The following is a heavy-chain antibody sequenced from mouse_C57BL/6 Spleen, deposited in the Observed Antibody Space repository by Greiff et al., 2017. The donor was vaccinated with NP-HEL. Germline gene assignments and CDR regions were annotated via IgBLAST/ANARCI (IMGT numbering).Heavy chain of an antibody. CDR3: ARNWDGGFAY. J-gene: IGHJ3*01. D-gene: IGHD4-1*01. CDR1: GYTFTSYW. CDR2: IDPSDSET. V-gene: IGHV1-52*01. Sequence: QVQLQQPGAELVRPGSSVKLSCKASGYTFTSYWMHWVKQRPIQGLEWIGNIDPSDSETHYNQKFKDKATLTVHKSSSTAYMQLSSLTSEDSAVYYCARNWDGGFAYWGQGTLVTVSA.